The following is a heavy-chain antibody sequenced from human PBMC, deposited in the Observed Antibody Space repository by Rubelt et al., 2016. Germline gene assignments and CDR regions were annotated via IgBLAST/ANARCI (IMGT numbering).Heavy chain of an antibody. J-gene: IGHJ6*02. CDR2: INHSGST. Sequence: QVQLQQWGAGLLKPSETLSLTCAVYGGSFSGYYWSWIRQPPGKGLEWIGEINHSGSTNYNPSLKGGVSILVDTSKTQFSLKLSSVTAADTAVYYCVRDYYDSSGYYGMDVWGQGTTVTVSS. V-gene: IGHV4-34*01. CDR3: VRDYYDSSGYYGMDV. CDR1: GGSFSGYY. D-gene: IGHD3-22*01.